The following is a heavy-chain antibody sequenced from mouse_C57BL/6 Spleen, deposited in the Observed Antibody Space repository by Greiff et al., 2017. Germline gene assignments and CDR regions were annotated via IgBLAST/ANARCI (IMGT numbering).Heavy chain of an antibody. Sequence: VQLQQSGPELVKPGASVKIPCKASGYTFTDYNMDWVKQSHGKSLEWIGDINPNNGGTIYNQKFKGKATLTVDKSASTAYMELRSLTSEDTAVYYCAREGDGNCGSAMDYWGQGTSVTVSS. CDR1: GYTFTDYN. CDR2: INPNNGGT. V-gene: IGHV1-18*01. D-gene: IGHD2-1*01. CDR3: AREGDGNCGSAMDY. J-gene: IGHJ4*01.